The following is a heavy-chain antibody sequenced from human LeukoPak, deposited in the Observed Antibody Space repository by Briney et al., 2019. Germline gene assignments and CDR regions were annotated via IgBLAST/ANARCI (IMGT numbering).Heavy chain of an antibody. CDR3: ASNDCRDEGIDS. CDR2: ISYSGPHM. Sequence: PGGSLRLSCAASGFAFSRYSMNWVRQAPGKGLEWVSSISYSGPHMFYADSVRGRFTISRDNAENSLFLQMNSLRAEDTAVYFCASNDCRDEGIDSWGQGTLVTVSS. V-gene: IGHV3-21*01. CDR1: GFAFSRYS. J-gene: IGHJ4*02. D-gene: IGHD4-17*01.